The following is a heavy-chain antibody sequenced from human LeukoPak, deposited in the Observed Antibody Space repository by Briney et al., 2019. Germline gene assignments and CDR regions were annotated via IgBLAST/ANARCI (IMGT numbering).Heavy chain of an antibody. CDR1: GFTVAANY. V-gene: IGHV3-23*01. J-gene: IGHJ4*02. D-gene: IGHD1-26*01. CDR2: ISGSGGST. Sequence: PGGSLRLSCSVSGFTVAANYMTWVRQAPGKGLEWVSAISGSGGSTYYADSVKGRFTISRDNSKNTLYLQMNSLRAEDTAVYYCAKASPGSELGVYYWGQGTLVTVSS. CDR3: AKASPGSELGVYY.